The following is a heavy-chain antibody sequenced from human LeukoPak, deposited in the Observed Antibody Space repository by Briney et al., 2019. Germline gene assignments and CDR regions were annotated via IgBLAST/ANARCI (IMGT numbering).Heavy chain of an antibody. CDR3: ARGGRSGWYAYYYGMDV. CDR2: INPNSGNT. J-gene: IGHJ6*02. V-gene: IGHV1-8*02. D-gene: IGHD6-19*01. CDR1: GYTFTGYY. Sequence: GASVKVSCKASGYTFTGYYMHWVRQAPGQGLEWMGWINPNSGNTGYAQKFQGRVTMTRNTSISTAYMELSSLRSEDTAVYYCARGGRSGWYAYYYGMDVWGQGTTVTVSS.